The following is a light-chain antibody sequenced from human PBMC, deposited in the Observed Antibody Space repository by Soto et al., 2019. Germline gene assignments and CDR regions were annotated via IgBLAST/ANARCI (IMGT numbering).Light chain of an antibody. Sequence: QMTQSPSTLSASIGDRVTITCRASHNIHRWLAWYQQTPGMAPTLLISDASTLERGVPSRFTGSGSGTEFTLTLSNVQADDFGTSYCQYCDTYWPFGKGTKLEIK. CDR3: QYCDTYWP. CDR1: HNIHRW. CDR2: DAS. J-gene: IGKJ1*01. V-gene: IGKV1-5*01.